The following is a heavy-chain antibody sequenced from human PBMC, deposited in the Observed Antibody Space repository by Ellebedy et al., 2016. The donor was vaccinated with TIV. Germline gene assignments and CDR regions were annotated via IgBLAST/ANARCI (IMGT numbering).Heavy chain of an antibody. CDR1: GGSISSDSYH. CDR2: IYYSGST. Sequence: MPSETLSLTCSVSGGSISSDSYHWGWIRQAPGKGLEWIGAIYYSGSTQYNPSLKSRATISVDTSRNQFSLILSSVTAANTAVYFCARFYCGADCYPDSWGQGTLVTVSS. D-gene: IGHD2-21*02. J-gene: IGHJ5*01. V-gene: IGHV4-39*01. CDR3: ARFYCGADCYPDS.